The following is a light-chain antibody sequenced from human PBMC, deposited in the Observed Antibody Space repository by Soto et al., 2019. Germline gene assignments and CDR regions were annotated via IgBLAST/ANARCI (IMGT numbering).Light chain of an antibody. J-gene: IGKJ2*01. CDR2: GAS. Sequence: EILMTQSPATLSVSPGERATLSCRASQSVSHNLAWYQQKPGQAPRLLFYGASRRAIGIPARFSGSGSGTDFTLTINSLQSEDFAAYYCQQSNNWPYTFGQGTKLEI. CDR1: QSVSHN. V-gene: IGKV3-15*01. CDR3: QQSNNWPYT.